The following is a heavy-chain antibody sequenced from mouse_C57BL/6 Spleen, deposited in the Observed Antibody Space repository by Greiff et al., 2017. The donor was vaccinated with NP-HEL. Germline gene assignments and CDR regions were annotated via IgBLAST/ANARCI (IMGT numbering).Heavy chain of an antibody. CDR1: GYTFTSYG. CDR3: ARGVTTVAGDY. D-gene: IGHD1-1*01. J-gene: IGHJ2*01. CDR2: IYPRSGNT. Sequence: VQLQQSGAELARPGASVKLSCKASGYTFTSYGISWVKQRTGQGLEWIGEIYPRSGNTYYNEKFKGKATLTADKSSSTAYMELRSLTSEDSAVYFCARGVTTVAGDYWGQGTTLTVSS. V-gene: IGHV1-81*01.